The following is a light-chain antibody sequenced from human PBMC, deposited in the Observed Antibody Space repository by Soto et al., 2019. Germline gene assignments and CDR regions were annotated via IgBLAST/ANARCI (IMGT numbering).Light chain of an antibody. J-gene: IGLJ2*01. CDR1: SSDVGGYNY. CDR3: AAWNDSLHGVV. CDR2: EVN. V-gene: IGLV2-14*01. Sequence: QSALTQPASVSGSPGQSITISCTGTSSDVGGYNYVSWYQQHPGKAPKLMIYEVNNRPSGIADRFSGSKSGNTASLTISGLQSEDEADYYCAAWNDSLHGVVFGGGTKLTVL.